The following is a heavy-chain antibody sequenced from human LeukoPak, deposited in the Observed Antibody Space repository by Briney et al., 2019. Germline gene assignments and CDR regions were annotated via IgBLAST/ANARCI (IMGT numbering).Heavy chain of an antibody. CDR1: GYSISSAYF. Sequence: SETLSLTCTVYGYSISSAYFWGWIRRPPGKGPEWIGSIFHSGDVYYNPALRSRVTISIDASTNRFSLKLTSVTAADTALYYCARVVASTSIDFWGQGTLVTVSS. CDR3: ARVVASTSIDF. CDR2: IFHSGDV. J-gene: IGHJ4*02. D-gene: IGHD2-15*01. V-gene: IGHV4-38-2*02.